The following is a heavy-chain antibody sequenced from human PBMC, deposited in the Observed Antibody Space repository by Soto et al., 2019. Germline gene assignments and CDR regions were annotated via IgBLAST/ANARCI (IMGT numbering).Heavy chain of an antibody. D-gene: IGHD5-12*01. V-gene: IGHV5-51*01. Sequence: GESLKISCKGSGFSFTSYWIGWVRQMPGKGLDWMGNIYPSDSDVTYSPSFKGLVTMSADKSTNTAYLQWASLKASDTAMYYCTTRGYGGYDDALDIWGQGTMVTVS. CDR1: GFSFTSYW. J-gene: IGHJ3*02. CDR2: IYPSDSDV. CDR3: TTRGYGGYDDALDI.